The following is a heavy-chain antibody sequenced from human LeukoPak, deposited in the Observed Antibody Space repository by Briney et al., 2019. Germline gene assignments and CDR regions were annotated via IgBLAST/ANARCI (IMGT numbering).Heavy chain of an antibody. V-gene: IGHV3-30-3*01. CDR1: GFTFSSYA. Sequence: PGGSLRLSCAASGFTFSSYAMHWVRQAPGKGLEWVAVISYDGSNKYYADSVKGRFTISRDNSKNTLYLQMNSLRAEVTAVYYCARAALYGDYDPWYFDLWGRGTLVTVSS. CDR3: ARAALYGDYDPWYFDL. D-gene: IGHD4-17*01. CDR2: ISYDGSNK. J-gene: IGHJ2*01.